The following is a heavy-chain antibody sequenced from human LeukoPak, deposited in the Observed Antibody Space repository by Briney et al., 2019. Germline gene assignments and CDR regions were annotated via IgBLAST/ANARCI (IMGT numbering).Heavy chain of an antibody. V-gene: IGHV1-18*01. J-gene: IGHJ5*02. CDR1: GYTFTSYG. D-gene: IGHD3-9*01. CDR3: ASAYYDILTGLGPNWFDP. CDR2: ISAYNGNT. Sequence: ASVKVSCKASGYTFTSYGISWVRQAPGQGLEWMGWISAYNGNTNYAQKFQGRVTMTRDTSTSTVYMELSSLRSEDTAVYYCASAYYDILTGLGPNWFDPWGQGTLVTVSS.